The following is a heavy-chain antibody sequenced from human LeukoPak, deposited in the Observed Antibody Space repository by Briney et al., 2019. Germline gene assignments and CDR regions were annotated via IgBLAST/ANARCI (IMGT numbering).Heavy chain of an antibody. V-gene: IGHV4-34*01. CDR2: IYYSGST. CDR1: GGSFSGYY. J-gene: IGHJ5*02. Sequence: ETLSLTCAVYGGSFSGYYWSWIRQPPGKGLEWIGSIYYSGSTYYNPSLKSRVTISVDTSKNQFSLKLSSVTAADTAVYYCASGLDPWGQGTLVTVSS. CDR3: ASGLDP.